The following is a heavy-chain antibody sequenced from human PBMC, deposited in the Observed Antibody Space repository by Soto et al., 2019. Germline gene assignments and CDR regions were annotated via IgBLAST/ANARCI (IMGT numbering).Heavy chain of an antibody. D-gene: IGHD2-15*01. Sequence: QVQLQESGPGLVKPSQTLSLTCTVSGGSISSGGYYWSWIRQHPGKGLEWIGYIYYSGSTYYNPHIKSRVTRSVDTSKNQFSLKLSAVADADTAGYCGARGGCSGGSCQGGWFDPGGQGTRVTVSS. J-gene: IGHJ5*02. CDR2: IYYSGST. V-gene: IGHV4-31*03. CDR1: GGSISSGGYY. CDR3: ARGGCSGGSCQGGWFDP.